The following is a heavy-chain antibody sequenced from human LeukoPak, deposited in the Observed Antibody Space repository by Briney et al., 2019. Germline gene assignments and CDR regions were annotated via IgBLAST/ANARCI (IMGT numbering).Heavy chain of an antibody. D-gene: IGHD6-19*01. CDR1: GGSFSVYY. CDR3: ARRKRKYSSGWGYEYYFDY. V-gene: IGHV4-34*01. J-gene: IGHJ4*02. CDR2: INHSGST. Sequence: PSETLSLTCAVYGGSFSVYYWSWIRQPPGKGLEWIGEINHSGSTNYNPSLKSRVTISVDTSKNQFSLKVSSVTAADTAVYYCARRKRKYSSGWGYEYYFDYWGQGTLVTVSS.